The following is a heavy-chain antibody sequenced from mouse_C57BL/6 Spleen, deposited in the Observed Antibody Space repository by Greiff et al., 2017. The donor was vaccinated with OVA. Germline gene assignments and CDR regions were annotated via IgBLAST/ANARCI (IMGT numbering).Heavy chain of an antibody. Sequence: EVKLVESGPVLVKPGASVKMSCKASGYTFTDYYMNWVKQSHGKSLEWIGVINPYNGGTSYNQKFKGKATLTVDKSSSTAYMELNSLTSEDSAVYYCARDYGSSFYYAMDYWGQGTSVTVSS. CDR2: INPYNGGT. V-gene: IGHV1-19*01. J-gene: IGHJ4*01. CDR3: ARDYGSSFYYAMDY. CDR1: GYTFTDYY. D-gene: IGHD1-1*01.